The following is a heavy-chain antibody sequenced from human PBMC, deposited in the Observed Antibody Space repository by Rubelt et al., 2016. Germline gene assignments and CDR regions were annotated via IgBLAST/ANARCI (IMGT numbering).Heavy chain of an antibody. D-gene: IGHD2-15*01. J-gene: IGHJ4*02. CDR2: ISSTGRT. Sequence: QVQLQESGPGLVKPSETLSLTCTVSGGSISSSYWNWIRRPPGKGLEWIGSISSTGRTYYTPSLTSRVTISVDTSENNFSPELTRVTSADTASYYCAGKPSVVLLATLFDYWVQGALVTVSS. CDR1: GGSISSSY. V-gene: IGHV4-59*05. CDR3: AGKPSVVLLATLFDY.